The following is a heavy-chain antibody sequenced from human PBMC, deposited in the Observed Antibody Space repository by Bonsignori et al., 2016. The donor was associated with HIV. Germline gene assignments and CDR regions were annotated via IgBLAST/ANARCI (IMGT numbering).Heavy chain of an antibody. D-gene: IGHD3-3*01. Sequence: QVQLQQWGAGLLKPSETLSLTCAVYGGSFSGYYWSWIRQPPGKGLEXIGEINHSGSTNYNPSLKSRVTISVDTSKNQFSLKLSSVTAADTAVYYCARGRVLRFLEWSRYYYYYGMDVWGQGPRSPSP. CDR2: INHSGST. CDR3: ARGRVLRFLEWSRYYYYYGMDV. CDR1: GGSFSGYY. V-gene: IGHV4-34*01. J-gene: IGHJ6*02.